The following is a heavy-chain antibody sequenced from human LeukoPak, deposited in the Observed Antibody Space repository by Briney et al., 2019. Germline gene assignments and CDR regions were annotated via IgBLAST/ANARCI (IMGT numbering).Heavy chain of an antibody. CDR3: ARDLWNDDGAHDY. CDR1: GFTFSDYY. D-gene: IGHD1-1*01. Sequence: GGSLRLSCAASGFTFSDYYMSWIRQAPGKGLEWVSSISSSSSYIYYADSVKGRFTISRDNAKNSLYLQMNSLRAEDTAVYYCARDLWNDDGAHDYWGQGTLVTVSS. CDR2: ISSSSSYI. V-gene: IGHV3-11*06. J-gene: IGHJ4*02.